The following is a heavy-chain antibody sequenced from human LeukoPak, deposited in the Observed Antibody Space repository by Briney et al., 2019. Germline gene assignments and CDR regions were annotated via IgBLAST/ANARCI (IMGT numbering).Heavy chain of an antibody. CDR3: AKDPGWSGTMERLSYGMDV. CDR1: GFTFSSYA. D-gene: IGHD1-1*01. Sequence: PGGSLRLSCAASGFTFSSYAMSWVRQAPGKGLEWVSAISGSGGSTYYADSVKGRFTISRDNSKNTLYLQMNSLRAEDTAVYYCAKDPGWSGTMERLSYGMDVWGQGTTVTVSS. CDR2: ISGSGGST. J-gene: IGHJ6*02. V-gene: IGHV3-23*01.